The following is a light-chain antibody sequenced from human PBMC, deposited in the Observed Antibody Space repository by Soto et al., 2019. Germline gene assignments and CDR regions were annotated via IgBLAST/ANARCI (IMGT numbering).Light chain of an antibody. CDR1: SANGGADYH. CDR3: QSADTSLRAYV. Sequence: QSVLTQPPAVSGAPGQRVTICCAGSSANGGADYHVHWYQQLPGTAPRLLIYGNTNRPSGVPGRFSGSKSGTSASLAITGLQADDEADYDCQSADTSLRAYVFGTGTKLTVL. V-gene: IGLV1-40*01. J-gene: IGLJ1*01. CDR2: GNT.